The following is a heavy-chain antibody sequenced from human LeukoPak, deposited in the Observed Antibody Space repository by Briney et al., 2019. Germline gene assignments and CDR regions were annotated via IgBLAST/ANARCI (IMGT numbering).Heavy chain of an antibody. CDR3: ARGPYSSGWFYYYYYYMDV. D-gene: IGHD6-19*01. CDR2: IYHSGST. CDR1: GYSISSGYY. J-gene: IGHJ6*03. V-gene: IGHV4-38-2*02. Sequence: PSETLSLTCTVSGYSISSGYYWGWIRQPPGKGLEWIGSIYHSGSTYYNPSLKSRVTISVDTSKNQFSLKLSSVTAADTAVYYCARGPYSSGWFYYYYYYMDVWGKGTTVTVSS.